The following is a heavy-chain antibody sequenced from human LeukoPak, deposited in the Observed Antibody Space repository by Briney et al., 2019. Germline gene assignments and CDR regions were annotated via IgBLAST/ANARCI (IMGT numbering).Heavy chain of an antibody. Sequence: PGGSLRLSCAASGFTFSTYNMNWLRQAPGKGLEWVSSITSGETYIYYADSVKGRFTISRDNAKNSLYLQMNSLRAEDTAVYYCAELGITMIGGVWGKGTTVTISS. CDR2: ITSGETYI. CDR3: AELGITMIGGV. V-gene: IGHV3-21*01. CDR1: GFTFSTYN. J-gene: IGHJ6*04. D-gene: IGHD3-10*02.